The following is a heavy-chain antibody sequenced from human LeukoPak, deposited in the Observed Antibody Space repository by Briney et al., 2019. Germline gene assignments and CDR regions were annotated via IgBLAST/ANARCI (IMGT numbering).Heavy chain of an antibody. Sequence: GGSLRLSCAASGFTFSSYAMSWVRQAPGKGLEWVSAISGSGGSRYYADSVKGRFTISRDNSKNTLYLQMNSLRAEDTAVYYCAKDLKEYSSSWYRAFDIWGQGTMVTVSS. J-gene: IGHJ3*02. V-gene: IGHV3-23*01. CDR3: AKDLKEYSSSWYRAFDI. CDR2: ISGSGGSR. D-gene: IGHD6-13*01. CDR1: GFTFSSYA.